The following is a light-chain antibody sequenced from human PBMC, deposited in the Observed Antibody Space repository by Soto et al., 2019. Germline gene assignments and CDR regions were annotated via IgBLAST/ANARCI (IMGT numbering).Light chain of an antibody. V-gene: IGKV1-9*01. CDR1: QGISSY. CDR3: QQLNSYPVT. Sequence: DIQLTQSPSFLSASVGDRVTITCRASQGISSYLAWYQQKPGKAPKLLIYAASTLQTGVPSRFSGSGSGTASALTLSSLQPEDVATYYCQQLNSYPVTFGGGTKVEIK. CDR2: AAS. J-gene: IGKJ4*02.